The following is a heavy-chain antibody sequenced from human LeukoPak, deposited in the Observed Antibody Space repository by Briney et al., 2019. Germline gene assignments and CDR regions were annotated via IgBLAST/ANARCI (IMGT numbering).Heavy chain of an antibody. J-gene: IGHJ4*02. V-gene: IGHV3-74*01. Sequence: GGSLRLSCAAAGFTFSSYWMHWVRQAPGQGLVWVSRMNSDGSTTAYADSVKGRFTISRDNAKNTLYLQMNSLRADDTAVYYCARSRDGRGDYWGQGTLVTVSS. D-gene: IGHD5-24*01. CDR3: ARSRDGRGDY. CDR2: MNSDGSTT. CDR1: GFTFSSYW.